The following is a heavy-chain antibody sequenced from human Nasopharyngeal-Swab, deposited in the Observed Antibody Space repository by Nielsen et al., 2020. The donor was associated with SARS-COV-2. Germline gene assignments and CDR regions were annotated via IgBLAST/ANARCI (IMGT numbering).Heavy chain of an antibody. D-gene: IGHD3-3*01. V-gene: IGHV3-21*01. CDR2: ISSSSSYI. CDR1: GFTFSSYS. CDR3: ARVRDRDYDFWSGYYGNTYYRDGMDV. J-gene: IGHJ6*02. Sequence: GASLKISCAASGFTFSSYSMNWVRQAPGKGLEWVSSISSSSSYIYYADSVKGRFTISRDNAKNSLYLQMNSLRAEDTAVYYCARVRDRDYDFWSGYYGNTYYRDGMDVWGQGTTVTVSS.